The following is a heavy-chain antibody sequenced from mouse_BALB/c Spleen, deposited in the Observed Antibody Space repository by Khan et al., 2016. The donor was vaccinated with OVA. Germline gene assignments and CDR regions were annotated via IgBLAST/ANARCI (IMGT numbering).Heavy chain of an antibody. Sequence: EVQLHESGPGLVKPSQSLSLTCSVTGYSITSGYFWNWIRQFPGNKLEWMGYIRYDGNSNYNPSLKNRISITRDTYKNQFFLKLNSVTPEDTATYYCARGGSSGPAWFAYWGQGTLVTVSA. J-gene: IGHJ3*01. V-gene: IGHV3-6*02. CDR3: ARGGSSGPAWFAY. CDR2: IRYDGNS. CDR1: GYSITSGYF. D-gene: IGHD3-1*01.